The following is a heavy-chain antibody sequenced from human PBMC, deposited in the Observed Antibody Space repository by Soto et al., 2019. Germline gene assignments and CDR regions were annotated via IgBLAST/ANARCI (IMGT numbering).Heavy chain of an antibody. CDR1: GFTFSSYG. Sequence: QVQLVESGGGVVQPGRSLRLSCAGSGFTFSSYGMHWVRQAPGKGLEWVAVISYDGSNKYYADSVKGRFTISRDNSKNTLYLQMNSLRAEDTAVYYCAKDRPSGSRPYYYGMDVWGQGTTVTVSS. V-gene: IGHV3-30*18. CDR3: AKDRPSGSRPYYYGMDV. D-gene: IGHD1-26*01. J-gene: IGHJ6*02. CDR2: ISYDGSNK.